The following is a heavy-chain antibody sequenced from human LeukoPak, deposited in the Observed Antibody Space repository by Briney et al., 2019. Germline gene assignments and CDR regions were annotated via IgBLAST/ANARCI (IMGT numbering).Heavy chain of an antibody. CDR1: GFTFRNYG. CDR3: AAGSTWYYFDY. D-gene: IGHD6-13*01. V-gene: IGHV3-30*02. J-gene: IGHJ4*02. CDR2: IRYDGSNR. Sequence: GGSLRLSFAASGFTFRNYGMDWVRQAPGKGLEWVAFIRYDGSNRYYADSVSGRFTISRDNSKNTLFLQMNSLRPEDTALYYCAAGSTWYYFDYWGQGTLVTVSS.